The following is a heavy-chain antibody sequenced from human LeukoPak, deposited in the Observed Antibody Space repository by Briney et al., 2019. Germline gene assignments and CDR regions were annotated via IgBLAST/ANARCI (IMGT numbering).Heavy chain of an antibody. CDR3: ARGLEPGGWFDP. V-gene: IGHV1-2*02. J-gene: IGHJ5*02. CDR2: INPNSGGT. D-gene: IGHD1-1*01. Sequence: ASVKVSCKASGGAFSSYAISWVRQAPGQGVEWMGWINPNSGGTNYAQKFQGRVTMTRHTSIRTAYMDLSRLRSDDTAVYYCARGLEPGGWFDPWGQGTLVTVSS. CDR1: GGAFSSYA.